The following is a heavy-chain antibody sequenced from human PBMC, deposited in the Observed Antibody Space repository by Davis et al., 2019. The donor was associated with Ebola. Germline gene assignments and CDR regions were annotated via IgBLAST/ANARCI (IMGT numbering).Heavy chain of an antibody. V-gene: IGHV1-69*13. CDR3: ARGVYGGRSKNYYYYGMDV. D-gene: IGHD4-23*01. CDR1: GGTFSSYA. Sequence: SVQVSCKASGGTFSSYAISWVRQAPGQGLEWMGGIIPIFGTANYAQKFQGRVTITADESTSTAYMELSSLRSEDTAVYYCARGVYGGRSKNYYYYGMDVWGKGTTVTVSS. CDR2: IIPIFGTA. J-gene: IGHJ6*04.